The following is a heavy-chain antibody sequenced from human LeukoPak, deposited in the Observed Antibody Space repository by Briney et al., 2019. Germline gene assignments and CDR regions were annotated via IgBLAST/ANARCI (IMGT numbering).Heavy chain of an antibody. CDR3: ARGPLAYCGGDCYSGFDY. D-gene: IGHD2-21*02. V-gene: IGHV1-3*01. J-gene: IGHJ4*02. Sequence: ASVKVSCKASGYTFTSYDINWVRQAPGQRLEWMGWINAGNGNTKYSQKFQGRVTITRDTSASTAYMELSSLRSEDTAVYYCARGPLAYCGGDCYSGFDYWGQGTLVTVSS. CDR1: GYTFTSYD. CDR2: INAGNGNT.